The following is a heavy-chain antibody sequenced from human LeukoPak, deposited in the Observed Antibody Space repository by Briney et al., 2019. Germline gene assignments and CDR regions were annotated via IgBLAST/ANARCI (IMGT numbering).Heavy chain of an antibody. V-gene: IGHV4-38-2*02. D-gene: IGHD5-12*01. J-gene: IGHJ6*03. CDR3: ARTTEGGYSGYFYYYYMDV. Sequence: PSETLSLTCTVSGYSISSGYYWGWIRQPPGKGLEWIGSIYHSGSTYYNPSLKSRVTISVDTSKNQFSLKLSSVTAADTAVYYCARTTEGGYSGYFYYYYMDVWGKGTTVTISS. CDR2: IYHSGST. CDR1: GYSISSGYY.